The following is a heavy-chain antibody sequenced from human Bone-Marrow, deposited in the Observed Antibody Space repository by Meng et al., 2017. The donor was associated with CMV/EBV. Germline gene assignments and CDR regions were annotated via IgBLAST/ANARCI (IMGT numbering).Heavy chain of an antibody. J-gene: IGHJ5*02. CDR2: INPNPNNGGT. V-gene: IGHV1-2*02. Sequence: ASVKVSCKAAGYTFNDYYLHWVRQAPGQGLEWMGWINPNPNNGGTSYSQKFQGRVTITTDESTSTAYMELSSLRSEDTAVYYCARAAVGRRGNWFDPWGQGTLVTVSS. CDR3: ARAAVGRRGNWFDP. CDR1: GYTFNDYY. D-gene: IGHD6-19*01.